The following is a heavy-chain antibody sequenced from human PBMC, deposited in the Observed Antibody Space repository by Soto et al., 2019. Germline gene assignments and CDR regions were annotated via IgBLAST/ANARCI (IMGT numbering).Heavy chain of an antibody. CDR2: IITMFDTA. CDR1: GGTFSTYI. Sequence: QVQLVQSGAELKKPGSSVKVSCKASGGTFSTYIISWVRQAPGQGLEWMGGIITMFDTANYAQKFQGRVTITADESTSTAYMELSSLRSEDTAVYYCSRAYYHDRSGPKNYAMDVWGQGTTVTVSS. V-gene: IGHV1-69*12. J-gene: IGHJ6*02. D-gene: IGHD3-22*01. CDR3: SRAYYHDRSGPKNYAMDV.